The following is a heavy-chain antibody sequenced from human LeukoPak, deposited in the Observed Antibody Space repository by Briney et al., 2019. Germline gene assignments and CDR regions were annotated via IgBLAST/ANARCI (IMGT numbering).Heavy chain of an antibody. CDR1: GGSISSNNR. CDR2: IFHGGST. D-gene: IGHD6-13*01. CDR3: AKSPIAAAGIDYFQY. J-gene: IGHJ1*01. Sequence: SGTLSLTCAVSGGSISSNNRWSWVRQPPGRGLEWIGEIFHGGSTNYSPSLKSRVTLSLDKSKNQFSLRLTSVTAADTAVYYCAKSPIAAAGIDYFQYWGQGTLVTVSS. V-gene: IGHV4-4*02.